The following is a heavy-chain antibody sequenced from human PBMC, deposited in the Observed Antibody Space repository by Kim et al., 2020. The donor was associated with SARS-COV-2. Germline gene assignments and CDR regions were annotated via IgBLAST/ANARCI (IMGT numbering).Heavy chain of an antibody. CDR3: ARGVTIFGVVTPDY. J-gene: IGHJ4*02. V-gene: IGHV4-34*01. D-gene: IGHD3-3*01. Sequence: SETLSLTCAVYGGSFSGYYWSWIRQPPGKGLEWIGEINHSGSTNYNPSLKSRVTISVDTSKNQFSLKLSSVTAADTAVYYCARGVTIFGVVTPDYWGQG. CDR1: GGSFSGYY. CDR2: INHSGST.